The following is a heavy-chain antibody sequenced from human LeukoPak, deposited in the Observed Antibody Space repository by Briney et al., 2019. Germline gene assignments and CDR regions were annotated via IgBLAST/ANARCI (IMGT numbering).Heavy chain of an antibody. V-gene: IGHV1-69*05. D-gene: IGHD3-3*01. Sequence: ASVKVSCKASGGTFSSYAISWVRQAPGQGLEWMGGIIPIFGTANYAQKFQGRVTITTDESTSAAYMELSSLRSEDTAVYYCARSPTYYDFWSGQYYFDYWGQGTLVTVSS. CDR1: GGTFSSYA. CDR2: IIPIFGTA. CDR3: ARSPTYYDFWSGQYYFDY. J-gene: IGHJ4*02.